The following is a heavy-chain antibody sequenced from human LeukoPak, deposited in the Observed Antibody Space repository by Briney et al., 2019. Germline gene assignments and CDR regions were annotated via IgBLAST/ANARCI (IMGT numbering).Heavy chain of an antibody. V-gene: IGHV1-24*01. CDR3: ATSPSPFLEWLSNFDY. CDR2: FDPEDGET. Sequence: ASVKVSCKVSGYTLTELSMHWVRQAPGKGLEWMGGFDPEDGETIYAQKFQGRVTMTEDTSTDTAYMELSSLRSEDTAVYYCATSPSPFLEWLSNFDYWGQGTLVTVSS. CDR1: GYTLTELS. D-gene: IGHD3-3*01. J-gene: IGHJ4*02.